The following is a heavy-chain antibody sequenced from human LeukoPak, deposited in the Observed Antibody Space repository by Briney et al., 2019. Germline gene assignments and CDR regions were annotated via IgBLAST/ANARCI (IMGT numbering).Heavy chain of an antibody. J-gene: IGHJ3*02. CDR1: GGSISSSSYY. D-gene: IGHD3-10*01. CDR2: IYYSGST. Sequence: KASETLSLTCTVSGGSISSSSYYWGWIRQPPGKGLEWIGSIYYSGSTYYNPSLKSRVTISVDTSKNQFSLKLTSVTAADTAVYYCARDPYYYGSGSYEPDAFDIWGQGTMVTVSS. CDR3: ARDPYYYGSGSYEPDAFDI. V-gene: IGHV4-39*07.